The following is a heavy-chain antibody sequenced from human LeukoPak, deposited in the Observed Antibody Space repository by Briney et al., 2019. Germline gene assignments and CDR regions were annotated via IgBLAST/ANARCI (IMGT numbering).Heavy chain of an antibody. CDR1: GFTFSSYS. Sequence: GGSLRLSCAASGFTFSSYSMNWVRQAPGKGLEWVSSISSSSSYIYYADSVKGRFTISRDNAKNSLYLQMNSLRAEDTAVYYCARDFKRWGEYYFDYWGQGTLVTVSS. CDR3: ARDFKRWGEYYFDY. D-gene: IGHD3-10*01. J-gene: IGHJ4*02. V-gene: IGHV3-21*01. CDR2: ISSSSSYI.